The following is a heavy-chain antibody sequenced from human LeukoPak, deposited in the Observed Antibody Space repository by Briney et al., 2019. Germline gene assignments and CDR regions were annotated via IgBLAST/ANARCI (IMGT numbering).Heavy chain of an antibody. CDR2: IYYSGTT. V-gene: IGHV4-39*02. CDR1: GDSISSSNYY. D-gene: IGHD3-10*01. Sequence: PSETLSLTCSVSGDSISSSNYYWGWIRQPPGKGLEWIGSIYYSGTTYYNPSLKSRVTISVDTSKNHFSLKLSSVSAADTAVYYCVSRYYYGSADYWGQGTLVTVSS. J-gene: IGHJ4*02. CDR3: VSRYYYGSADY.